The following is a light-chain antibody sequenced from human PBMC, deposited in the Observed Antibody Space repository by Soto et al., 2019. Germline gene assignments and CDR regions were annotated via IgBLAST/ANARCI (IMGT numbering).Light chain of an antibody. Sequence: DIQMTQSPSTLSASVGDRVTITCRASQSISSWLAWYQQKPGKAPKLLIYDASSLESGVPSRFSGSGSGTEFTLTISSLQPDDFATYYCQQYNTYSPLFGQGTKVEIK. CDR3: QQYNTYSPL. CDR2: DAS. CDR1: QSISSW. J-gene: IGKJ1*01. V-gene: IGKV1-5*01.